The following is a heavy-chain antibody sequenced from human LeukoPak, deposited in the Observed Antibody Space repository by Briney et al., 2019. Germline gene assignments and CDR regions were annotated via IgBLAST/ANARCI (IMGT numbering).Heavy chain of an antibody. J-gene: IGHJ4*02. Sequence: GGSLRLSCAASGFTFSSYSMNWVRQAPGKGLEWVSSISSSSSYMYYADSVKGRFTISRDNAKNSLYLQMNSLRAEDTAVYYCASHSRVAIAVALDYWGQGTLVTVSS. D-gene: IGHD6-19*01. CDR3: ASHSRVAIAVALDY. CDR1: GFTFSSYS. V-gene: IGHV3-21*01. CDR2: ISSSSSYM.